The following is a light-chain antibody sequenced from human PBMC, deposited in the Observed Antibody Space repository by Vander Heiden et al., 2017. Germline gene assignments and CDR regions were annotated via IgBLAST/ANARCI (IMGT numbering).Light chain of an antibody. J-gene: IGKJ2*01. Sequence: DIPMTESPSSLSASVGDRVTITRRESQSISSYLNWYQQKPGKAPKLLIYAASSLQSGVPSRFSGSGSGTDFTLTISSLQPEDFATYYCQQSYSTPYTFGQGTKLEIK. CDR2: AAS. CDR3: QQSYSTPYT. CDR1: QSISSY. V-gene: IGKV1-39*01.